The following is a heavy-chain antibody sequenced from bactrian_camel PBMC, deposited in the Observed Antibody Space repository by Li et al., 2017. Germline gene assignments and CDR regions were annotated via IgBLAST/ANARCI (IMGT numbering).Heavy chain of an antibody. Sequence: HVQLVESGGGSVQAGGSLRLSCAHSRYTAGNGCMAWFHQAPGKEREGVALVYTGDGRTDYVDSVKGRSTIPYDFAKNTVYLQMNDLRPEDTAMYYRAAADLRFCTVVTGDAEYNYWGRGTQVTVS. CDR2: VYTGDGRT. J-gene: IGHJ4*01. CDR3: AAADLRFCTVVTGDAEYNY. D-gene: IGHD6*01. CDR1: RYTAGNGC. V-gene: IGHV3S63*01.